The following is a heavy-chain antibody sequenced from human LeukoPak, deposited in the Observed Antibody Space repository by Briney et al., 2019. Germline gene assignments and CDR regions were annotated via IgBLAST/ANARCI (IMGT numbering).Heavy chain of an antibody. CDR1: GGSISSYY. CDR3: ARGGSSSWYYFDY. Sequence: KPSETLSLTCTVSGGSISSYYWSWIRQPPGKGLEWIGYIYYSGSTNYNPSLKSRVTISVDTSKNQFSLKLSSVTAADTAVYYCARGGSSSWYYFDYWGQGTLVTVSS. V-gene: IGHV4-59*01. D-gene: IGHD6-13*01. J-gene: IGHJ4*02. CDR2: IYYSGST.